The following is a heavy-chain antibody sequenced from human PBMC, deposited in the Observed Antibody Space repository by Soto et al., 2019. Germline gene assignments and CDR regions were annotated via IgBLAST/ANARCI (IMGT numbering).Heavy chain of an antibody. D-gene: IGHD6-19*01. J-gene: IGHJ4*02. Sequence: GGSLRLSCAASGFTFDDYAMHWVRQAPGKGLEWVSGISWNSGSIGYADSVKGRFTISRDNAKNSLYLQMNSLRAEDTALYYCAKDSRLTQWGSSGWYVGSAYFDYWGQGTLVTVSS. V-gene: IGHV3-9*01. CDR1: GFTFDDYA. CDR3: AKDSRLTQWGSSGWYVGSAYFDY. CDR2: ISWNSGSI.